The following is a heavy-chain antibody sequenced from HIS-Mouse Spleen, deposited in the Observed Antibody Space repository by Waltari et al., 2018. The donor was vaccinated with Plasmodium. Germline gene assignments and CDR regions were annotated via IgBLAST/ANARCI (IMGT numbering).Heavy chain of an antibody. Sequence: EVQLVESGGGLVQPGRSLRLSCAASGFTFDDYAMHWVRQAPGKGLEWVLGISWNSGSIGYADSVKGRFTISRDNAKNSLYLQMNSLRAEDTALYYCAKARGSSSAFDIWGQGTMVTVSS. CDR2: ISWNSGSI. D-gene: IGHD6-6*01. CDR1: GFTFDDYA. CDR3: AKARGSSSAFDI. V-gene: IGHV3-9*01. J-gene: IGHJ3*02.